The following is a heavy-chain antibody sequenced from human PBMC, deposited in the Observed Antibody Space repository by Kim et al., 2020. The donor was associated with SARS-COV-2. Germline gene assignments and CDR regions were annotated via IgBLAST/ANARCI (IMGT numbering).Heavy chain of an antibody. CDR3: ASLWPRDYYGMDV. V-gene: IGHV4-59*01. D-gene: IGHD3-10*01. J-gene: IGHJ6*02. CDR1: GGSISGYY. CDR2: IYYSGST. Sequence: SETLSLTYTVSGGSISGYYWSWIRQPPGKGLEWIGYIYYSGSTNYNPSLKSRATISVDTSKNQFSLRLTSVTAADTAVYFCASLWPRDYYGMDVWGQGTTVTVSS.